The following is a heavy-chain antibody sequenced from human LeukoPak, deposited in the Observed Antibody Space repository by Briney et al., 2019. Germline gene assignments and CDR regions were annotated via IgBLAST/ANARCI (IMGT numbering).Heavy chain of an antibody. CDR2: ISAYNGNT. J-gene: IGHJ3*02. CDR1: GYTFTSYG. V-gene: IGHV1-18*01. D-gene: IGHD3-22*01. CDR3: ARDYITYYYDSRARGAFDI. Sequence: GASVKVSCKASGYTFTSYGISWVRQAPGQGLEWMGWISAYNGNTKYAQKLQGRVTMTTDTSTSTAYMELRSLRSDDTAVYYCARDYITYYYDSRARGAFDIWGQGTMVTVSS.